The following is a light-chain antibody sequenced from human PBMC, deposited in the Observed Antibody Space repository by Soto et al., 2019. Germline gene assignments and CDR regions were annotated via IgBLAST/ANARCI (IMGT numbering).Light chain of an antibody. CDR1: SSNIGAGYD. CDR3: QSDYSSLGGHVV. Sequence: QSVLTQPPSVSGAPGQRVTISCTGSSSNIGAGYDVHWYQQLPGTAPKLLIYGNSNRPSGVPDGFSGSKSGTSACLAITGRQAEDEADYYCQSDYSSLGGHVVFGGGTKVTVL. CDR2: GNS. J-gene: IGLJ2*01. V-gene: IGLV1-40*01.